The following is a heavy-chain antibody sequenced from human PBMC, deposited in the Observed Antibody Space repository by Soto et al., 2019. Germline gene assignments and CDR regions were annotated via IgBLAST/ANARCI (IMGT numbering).Heavy chain of an antibody. D-gene: IGHD2-15*01. V-gene: IGHV3-30-3*01. Sequence: QVQLVESGGGVVQPGRSLRLSCAASGFTFSSYAMHWVRQAPGKGLEWVAVISYDGSNKYYADSVKGRFTISRDNSKNTLYLQMNSLRAEDTAVYYCARDTLVVAATAFDIWGQGTMVTVSS. J-gene: IGHJ3*02. CDR1: GFTFSSYA. CDR2: ISYDGSNK. CDR3: ARDTLVVAATAFDI.